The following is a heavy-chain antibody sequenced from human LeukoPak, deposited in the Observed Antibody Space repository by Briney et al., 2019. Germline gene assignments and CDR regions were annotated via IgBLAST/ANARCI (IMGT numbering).Heavy chain of an antibody. V-gene: IGHV1-24*01. CDR3: ATARVASFGFDI. J-gene: IGHJ3*02. Sequence: ASVKVSCKASGYTFTSYYMHWVRQAPGKGLEWMGGFDPEDGETIYAQKFQGRVTMTEDTSTDTAYMELSSLRSEDTAVYYCATARVASFGFDIWGQGTMVTVSS. CDR2: FDPEDGET. CDR1: GYTFTSYY. D-gene: IGHD2-15*01.